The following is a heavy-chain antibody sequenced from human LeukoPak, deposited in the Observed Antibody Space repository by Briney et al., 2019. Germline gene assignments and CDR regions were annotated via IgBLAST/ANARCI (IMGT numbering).Heavy chain of an antibody. D-gene: IGHD3-22*01. CDR3: AKGGDYYDSSGYYASEVAFDI. J-gene: IGHJ3*02. CDR2: ISWNSGSI. V-gene: IGHV3-9*01. CDR1: GFTFDDYA. Sequence: GRSLRLSCAASGFTFDDYAMHWVRQAPGKGLEWVSGISWNSGSIVYADSVKGRFTISRDNAKNSLYLQMNSLRAEDTALYYCAKGGDYYDSSGYYASEVAFDIWGQGTMVTVSS.